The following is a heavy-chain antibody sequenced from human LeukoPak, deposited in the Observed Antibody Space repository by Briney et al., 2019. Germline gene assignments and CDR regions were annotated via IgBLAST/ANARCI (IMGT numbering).Heavy chain of an antibody. J-gene: IGHJ6*02. Sequence: GRSLRLSCAASGFTFSSYGMHWVRQAPGKGLEWVAVIWYDGTNTYYADSVKGRFTISRDNSKNTLYLQMNSLRAEDTAVYYCARSYSNHLFGMDVWGQGTTVTVSS. CDR1: GFTFSSYG. CDR3: ARSYSNHLFGMDV. CDR2: IWYDGTNT. D-gene: IGHD4-11*01. V-gene: IGHV3-33*01.